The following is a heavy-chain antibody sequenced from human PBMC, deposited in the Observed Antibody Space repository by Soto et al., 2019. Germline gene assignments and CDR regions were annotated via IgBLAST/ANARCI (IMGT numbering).Heavy chain of an antibody. J-gene: IGHJ4*02. Sequence: GRSLRLSCAASGFTFSDYYMSWIRQAPGKGLEWVSYISSSGSTIYYADSVKGRFTISRDNAKNSLYLQMNSLRAEDTAVYYCASLGYDGRYYFDYWGQGTLVTVSS. D-gene: IGHD3-3*01. CDR3: ASLGYDGRYYFDY. V-gene: IGHV3-11*01. CDR2: ISSSGSTI. CDR1: GFTFSDYY.